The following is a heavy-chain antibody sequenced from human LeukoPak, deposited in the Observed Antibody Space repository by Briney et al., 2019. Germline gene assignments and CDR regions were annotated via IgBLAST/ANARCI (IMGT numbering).Heavy chain of an antibody. V-gene: IGHV4-59*01. D-gene: IGHD3-10*01. Sequence: SETLSLTCTVSGGSINSLYRSWIRQPPGKGLEWIGYIYYSGSTNYNPSLKSRVTISVDTSKNQFSLKLNSVTAADAAVYYCARSRGTGFIFDYWGQGALVTVSS. CDR2: IYYSGST. J-gene: IGHJ4*02. CDR3: ARSRGTGFIFDY. CDR1: GGSINSLY.